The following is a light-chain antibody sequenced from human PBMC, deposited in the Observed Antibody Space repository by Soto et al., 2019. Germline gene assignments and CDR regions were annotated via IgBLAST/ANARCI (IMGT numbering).Light chain of an antibody. CDR2: GAS. V-gene: IGKV3-15*01. Sequence: IVLTQSPATLSSSPGERATLSCRASQSVRSNLAWYQQKPGQAPRLLSYGASTRATGIPARFSGSGSGTEFTLSIGSLKSEDFEVYYCQQYNDWPPTFGQGTKVDIK. CDR3: QQYNDWPPT. CDR1: QSVRSN. J-gene: IGKJ1*01.